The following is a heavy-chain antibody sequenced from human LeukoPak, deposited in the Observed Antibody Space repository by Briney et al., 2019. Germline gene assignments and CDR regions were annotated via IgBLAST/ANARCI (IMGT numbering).Heavy chain of an antibody. V-gene: IGHV4-39*01. Sequence: SETLSLTCTVSGGSISSSSYYWGWIRQPPGKGLEWIGSIYYSGSTYYNPSLKSRVTISVDTSKNQFSLKLSSVTAADTAVYYCARSNRGTLGYWGQGTLVTVSS. D-gene: IGHD3/OR15-3a*01. CDR2: IYYSGST. CDR3: ARSNRGTLGY. J-gene: IGHJ4*02. CDR1: GGSISSSSYY.